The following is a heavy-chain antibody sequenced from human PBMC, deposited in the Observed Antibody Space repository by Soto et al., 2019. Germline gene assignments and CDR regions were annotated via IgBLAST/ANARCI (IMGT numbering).Heavy chain of an antibody. D-gene: IGHD1-20*01. CDR2: IYYSGIT. CDR1: GGSISSGGYF. V-gene: IGHV4-31*03. Sequence: QVQLQESGPGLVKPSQTLSLTCTVSGGSISSGGYFWTWIRQHPGKGLEWIGYIYYSGITNYNPSLKSRVTISVDTSKNQFSLKVNSVTAADTGVYFCARDLRYGDAFDIWGQGTMVTISS. CDR3: ARDLRYGDAFDI. J-gene: IGHJ3*02.